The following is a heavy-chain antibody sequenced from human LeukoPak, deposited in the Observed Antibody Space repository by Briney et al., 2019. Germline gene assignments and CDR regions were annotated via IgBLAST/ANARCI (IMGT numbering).Heavy chain of an antibody. Sequence: KPSETLSLTCTVSGGSISSYYWSWIRQPPGKGLEWIGYIYYTGSTNYNPSLKSRVTMSVDTSKNQFSLNLNSVTAADTAEYYCARAPGSAYYPYYYMDVWGKGTTVTVSS. D-gene: IGHD6-19*01. CDR2: IYYTGST. CDR3: ARAPGSAYYPYYYMDV. J-gene: IGHJ6*03. CDR1: GGSISSYY. V-gene: IGHV4-59*01.